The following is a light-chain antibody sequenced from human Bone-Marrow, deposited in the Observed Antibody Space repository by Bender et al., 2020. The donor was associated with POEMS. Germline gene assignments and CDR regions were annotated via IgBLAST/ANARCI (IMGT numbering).Light chain of an antibody. CDR2: QDS. CDR3: QAWDSAAAV. CDR1: NLGYNY. Sequence: SFELTQPPSVSVSPGQTASITCSGENLGYNYVFWYQQRPGQAPLLVMNQDSKRPSGIPGRFSGLNSGTTATLTISGTQPVDDAVYFCQAWDSAAAVFGGGTKLTVL. V-gene: IGLV3-1*01. J-gene: IGLJ2*01.